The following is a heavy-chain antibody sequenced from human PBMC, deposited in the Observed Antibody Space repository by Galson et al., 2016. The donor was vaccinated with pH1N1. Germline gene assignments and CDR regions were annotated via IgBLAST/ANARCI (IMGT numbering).Heavy chain of an antibody. V-gene: IGHV3-74*01. CDR1: GFTFSAYW. D-gene: IGHD3-10*01. CDR2: VYTDGGRT. CDR3: ARRGDRPLLDAFDV. Sequence: SLRLPCAASGFTFSAYWMHWVRQAPGKGLVWVSRVYTDGGRTGYADSVRGRYTISRDIAKTTSYLQMSSLRAEDTAIYYCARRGDRPLLDAFDVWGQGTMVTVAS. J-gene: IGHJ3*01.